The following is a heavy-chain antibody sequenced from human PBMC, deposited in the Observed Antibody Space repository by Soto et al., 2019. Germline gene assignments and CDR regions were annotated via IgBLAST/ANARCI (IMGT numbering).Heavy chain of an antibody. D-gene: IGHD2-15*01. CDR1: GGXISSGGYY. V-gene: IGHV4-31*03. CDR3: ARDGNYCSGGSCYWTGMVRSAFDI. Sequence: PSETLXLTCTVSGGXISSGGYYWSWIRQHPGKGLEWIGYIYYSGSTYYNPSLKSRVTISVDTSKNQFSLKLSSVTAADTAVYYCARDGNYCSGGSCYWTGMVRSAFDIWGQGTMVTVSS. CDR2: IYYSGST. J-gene: IGHJ3*02.